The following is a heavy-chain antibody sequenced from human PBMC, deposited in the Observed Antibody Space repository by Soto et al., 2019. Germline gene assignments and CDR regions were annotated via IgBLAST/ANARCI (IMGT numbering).Heavy chain of an antibody. J-gene: IGHJ6*02. V-gene: IGHV4-59*04. D-gene: IGHD2-2*03. CDR2: IYSHDDT. CDR1: GASITTYY. Sequence: PSETLSLTCTVSGASITTYYWSWIRQPPGKGLEWIGAIYSHDDTHYNPSLLSRVTISVDTSKNEFSLRLNSVTAADTAVYYCVRLNGYCVSTKCRGYYGMDVWGQGTTVTVSS. CDR3: VRLNGYCVSTKCRGYYGMDV.